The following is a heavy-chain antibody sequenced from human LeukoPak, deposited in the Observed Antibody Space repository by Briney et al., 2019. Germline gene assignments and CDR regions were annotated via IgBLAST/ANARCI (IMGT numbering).Heavy chain of an antibody. Sequence: SETLSLTCTVSGGSISSSSYYWGWIRQPPGKGLEWIGCIYYSGSTYYNPSLKSRVTISVDTSKNQFSLKLSSVTAADTAVYYCARHLISNAMVRGVIITQAHNWFDPWGQGTLVTVSS. CDR2: IYYSGST. CDR1: GGSISSSSYY. V-gene: IGHV4-39*01. CDR3: ARHLISNAMVRGVIITQAHNWFDP. J-gene: IGHJ5*02. D-gene: IGHD3-10*01.